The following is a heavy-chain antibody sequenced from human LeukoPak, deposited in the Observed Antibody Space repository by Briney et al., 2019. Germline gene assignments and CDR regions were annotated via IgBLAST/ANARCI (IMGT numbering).Heavy chain of an antibody. V-gene: IGHV4-61*02. CDR3: ARAPKYYYDSSGYSYYYFDY. CDR2: IYTSGST. Sequence: PSETLSLTCTVSGGSISSGSYYWSWIRQPAGKGLEWIVRIYTSGSTNYNPSLKSRVTISVNTSKSQSSLKLSSVTAADTAVYYCARAPKYYYDSSGYSYYYFDYWGQGTLVTVSS. J-gene: IGHJ4*02. D-gene: IGHD3-22*01. CDR1: GGSISSGSYY.